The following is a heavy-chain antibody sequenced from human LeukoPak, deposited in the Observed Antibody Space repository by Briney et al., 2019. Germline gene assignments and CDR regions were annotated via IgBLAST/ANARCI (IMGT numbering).Heavy chain of an antibody. Sequence: GGSLRLSCSASGFTFSNCPMHWARQAPGKGLEYISAISSNGGDTYYVDSVKGRFSISRDNSKNTLYLQMSSLRTEDTAVYYCVKYSGFDYFFDYWGQGTLVTVSS. J-gene: IGHJ4*02. CDR2: ISSNGGDT. V-gene: IGHV3-64D*06. CDR3: VKYSGFDYFFDY. D-gene: IGHD5-12*01. CDR1: GFTFSNCP.